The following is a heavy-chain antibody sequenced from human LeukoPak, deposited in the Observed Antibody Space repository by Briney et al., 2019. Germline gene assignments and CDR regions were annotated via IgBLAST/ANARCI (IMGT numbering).Heavy chain of an antibody. CDR1: GFTFSSYD. CDR2: TGTAGDT. D-gene: IGHD4-11*01. CDR3: ARESKGAFDI. V-gene: IGHV3-13*01. Sequence: GGSLRLSCAASGFTFSSYDMHWVRQATGKGLEWVSATGTAGDTYYPGSVKGRFTISRENAKNSLYLQMNSLRAGDTAVYYCARESKGAFDIWGQGTMVTVSS. J-gene: IGHJ3*02.